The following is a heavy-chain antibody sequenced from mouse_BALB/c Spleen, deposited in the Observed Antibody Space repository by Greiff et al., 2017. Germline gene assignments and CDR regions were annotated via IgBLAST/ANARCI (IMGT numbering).Heavy chain of an antibody. CDR2: IAPGSGST. D-gene: IGHD1-1*01. CDR1: GYTFTSYW. J-gene: IGHJ4*01. Sequence: DLVKPGASVKLSCKASGYTFTSYWINWIKQRPGQGLEWIGRIAPGSGSTYYNEMFKGKATLTVDTSSSTAYIQLSSLSSEDSAVYFCARWRADYGSSYDAMDYWGQGTSVTVSS. CDR3: ARWRADYGSSYDAMDY. V-gene: IGHV1S41*01.